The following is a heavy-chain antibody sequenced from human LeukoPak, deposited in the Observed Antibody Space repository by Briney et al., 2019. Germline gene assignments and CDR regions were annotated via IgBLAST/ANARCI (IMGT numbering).Heavy chain of an antibody. V-gene: IGHV4-59*08. CDR2: IYYSGST. CDR1: GGSISSYY. J-gene: IGHJ6*02. D-gene: IGHD1-1*01. Sequence: PSETLSLTCTVSGGSISSYYWSWIRRPPGKGLEWIGYIYYSGSTSYNPSLKSRVTTSVDTSKNQFSLKLSSVTAADTAVYYCARHEASNDGYGMDVWGQGTTVTVSS. CDR3: ARHEASNDGYGMDV.